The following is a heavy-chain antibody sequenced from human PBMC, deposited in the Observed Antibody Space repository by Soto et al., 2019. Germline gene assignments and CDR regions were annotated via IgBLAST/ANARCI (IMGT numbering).Heavy chain of an antibody. D-gene: IGHD3-22*01. CDR3: AKSTHYYDSSGYKD. Sequence: GGSLRLSCAASGFTFSSYAMSWVRQAPGEGLEWVSAISGSGGSTYYADSVKGRFTISRDNSKNTLYLQMNSLRAEDTAVYYCAKSTHYYDSSGYKDWGQGTLVTVSS. CDR2: ISGSGGST. CDR1: GFTFSSYA. V-gene: IGHV3-23*01. J-gene: IGHJ4*02.